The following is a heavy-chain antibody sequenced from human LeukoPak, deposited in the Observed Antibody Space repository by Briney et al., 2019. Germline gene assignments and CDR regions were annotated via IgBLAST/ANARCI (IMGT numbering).Heavy chain of an antibody. Sequence: SQTLSLTCTVSGVSISSGAYSWNWVRQHPGKGLEWIGYTYYSGSTYYNPSLKSRITISVDTSKNQFSLKLSSVTAADTAVYYCARDYGDHDWFDPWGQGTLVTVSS. CDR2: TYYSGST. D-gene: IGHD4-17*01. CDR1: GVSISSGAYS. V-gene: IGHV4-31*03. CDR3: ARDYGDHDWFDP. J-gene: IGHJ5*02.